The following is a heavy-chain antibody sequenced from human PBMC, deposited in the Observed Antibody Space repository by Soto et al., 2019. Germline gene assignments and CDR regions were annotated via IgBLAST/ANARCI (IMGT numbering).Heavy chain of an antibody. CDR2: INLNSGGT. CDR3: ARGHQFEYSSSWFYFDF. CDR1: GYTFTGYY. J-gene: IGHJ4*02. D-gene: IGHD6-19*01. Sequence: ASVKVSCKASGYTFTGYYMHWVRQAPGQGLEWMGWINLNSGGTNYAQKFQGWVTMTRDTSISTAHMELSRLRSDDTAVYYCARGHQFEYSSSWFYFDFWGQGSLVTVSS. V-gene: IGHV1-2*04.